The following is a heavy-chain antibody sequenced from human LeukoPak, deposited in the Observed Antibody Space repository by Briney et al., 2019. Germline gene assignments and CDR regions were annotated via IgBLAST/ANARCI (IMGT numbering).Heavy chain of an antibody. J-gene: IGHJ4*02. CDR2: IKEDGSEK. V-gene: IGHV3-7*01. D-gene: IGHD3-10*01. CDR1: GFTVSSNY. Sequence: GGSLRLSCAASGFTVSSNYMSCVRQAPGKGLEWVADIKEDGSEKYYVDSVKGRFTISRDNAKNSLYLQVNSLRAEDTAVYYCALNPDYYGSGSFDYWGQGTLVTVSS. CDR3: ALNPDYYGSGSFDY.